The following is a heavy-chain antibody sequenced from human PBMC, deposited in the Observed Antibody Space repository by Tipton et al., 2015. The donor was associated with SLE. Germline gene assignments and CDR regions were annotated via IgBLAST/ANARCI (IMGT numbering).Heavy chain of an antibody. D-gene: IGHD6-6*01. CDR3: ASGIAARPDY. CDR1: GFTFSSYG. V-gene: IGHV3-21*01. J-gene: IGHJ4*02. CDR2: ISSSSSYI. Sequence: SLRLSCAASGFTFSSYGMNWVRQAPGKGLEWVSSISSSSSYIYYADSVKGRFTISRDNAKNSLYLQMNSLRAEDTAVYYCASGIAARPDYWGQGTLVTVSS.